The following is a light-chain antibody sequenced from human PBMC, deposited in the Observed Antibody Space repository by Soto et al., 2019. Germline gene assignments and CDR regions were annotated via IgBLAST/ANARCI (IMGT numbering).Light chain of an antibody. CDR2: EVN. J-gene: IGLJ2*01. CDR3: SSYADSSKFVV. Sequence: QSALTQPPSASGSPGQSVTISCTGTSSALGGYNYVSWYQHHPGKAPKLMIYEVNKRPSGVPDRFSGSKSGNTASLTVSGLQAEDEADYYCSSYADSSKFVVFGGGTKLTVL. CDR1: SSALGGYNY. V-gene: IGLV2-8*01.